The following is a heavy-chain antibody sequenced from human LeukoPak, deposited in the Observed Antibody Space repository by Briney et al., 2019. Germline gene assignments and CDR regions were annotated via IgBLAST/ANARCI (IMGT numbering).Heavy chain of an antibody. V-gene: IGHV4-59*01. CDR3: ARGTGYYDLEY. CDR1: GGSISSYY. D-gene: IGHD3/OR15-3a*01. Sequence: SETLSLTCTVSGGSISSYYWSWIQQRPGKGLEWIGYIYYSESTNYNPSLKSRVTISVDTSKNQFSLKLSSVTAADTAVYYCARGTGYYDLEYWGQGTLVIVSS. J-gene: IGHJ4*02. CDR2: IYYSEST.